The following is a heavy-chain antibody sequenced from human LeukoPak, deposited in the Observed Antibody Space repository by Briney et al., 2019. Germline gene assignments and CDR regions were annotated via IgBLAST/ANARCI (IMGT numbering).Heavy chain of an antibody. V-gene: IGHV3-7*01. D-gene: IGHD2-8*01. Sequence: GGSLRLSCAASGFTFSRYWMSWVRQAPGKGLEWVANIKQNGSEITYVDSVEGRITISRGNAQNSLYLEMNSLRVEDTAVYYCADPGVGYWGQGTLVTVSA. CDR2: IKQNGSEI. CDR3: ADPGVGY. CDR1: GFTFSRYW. J-gene: IGHJ4*02.